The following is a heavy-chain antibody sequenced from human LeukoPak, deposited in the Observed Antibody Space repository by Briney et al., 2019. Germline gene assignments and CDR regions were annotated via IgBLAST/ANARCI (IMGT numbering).Heavy chain of an antibody. CDR2: IYYSGST. CDR3: ARVPPLQQLGTYYYYYYGMDV. CDR1: GGSISSYY. Sequence: SETLSLTCTVSGGSISSYYWSWIRQPPGKGLEWIGYIYYSGSTNYNPSLKSRVTISVDTSKNQFSLKLSFVTAADTAVYYCARVPPLQQLGTYYYYYYGMDVWGQGTTVTVSS. V-gene: IGHV4-59*01. D-gene: IGHD6-6*01. J-gene: IGHJ6*02.